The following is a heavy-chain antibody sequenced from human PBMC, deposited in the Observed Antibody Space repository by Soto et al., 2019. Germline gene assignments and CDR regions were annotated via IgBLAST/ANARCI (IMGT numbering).Heavy chain of an antibody. CDR1: GDSISSSTYF. CDR3: ARGTDTWFFAL. Sequence: SETLSLTCTVSGDSISSSTYFWGWIRQPPGKGLEWIGSVDYSGTTYYNTSLRTRATISVDTSKNQFSLKLSSVTAADTAVYYCARGTDTWFFALWGRGTLVTVSS. CDR2: VDYSGTT. V-gene: IGHV4-39*07. J-gene: IGHJ2*01. D-gene: IGHD3-9*01.